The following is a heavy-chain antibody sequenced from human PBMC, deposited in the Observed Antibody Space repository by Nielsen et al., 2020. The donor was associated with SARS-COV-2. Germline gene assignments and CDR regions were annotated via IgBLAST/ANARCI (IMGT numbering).Heavy chain of an antibody. J-gene: IGHJ2*01. V-gene: IGHV3-9*01. CDR3: ARDFHSPGELSSWYFDL. CDR2: INWNSGSR. D-gene: IGHD3-10*01. Sequence: SLKISCAASGFTFDDYAMHWVRQAPGKGLEWVSGINWNSGSRGYADSVKGRFTISRDNSKNTVYLQMNSLRADDTAVYFCARDFHSPGELSSWYFDLWGRGTLVTVSS. CDR1: GFTFDDYA.